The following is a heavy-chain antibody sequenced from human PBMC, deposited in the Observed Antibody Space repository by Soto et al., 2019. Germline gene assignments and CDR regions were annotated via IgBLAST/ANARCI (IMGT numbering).Heavy chain of an antibody. Sequence: SETLSLTCTVSGGSISSYYWSWIRQPPGKGLEWIGYIYYSGSTNYNPSLKSRVTISVDTSKNQFSLKLSSVTAADTAVYYCARQAYCGGDCYANNWFDPWGQGTLVTVSS. CDR2: IYYSGST. CDR3: ARQAYCGGDCYANNWFDP. CDR1: GGSISSYY. J-gene: IGHJ5*02. V-gene: IGHV4-59*08. D-gene: IGHD2-21*01.